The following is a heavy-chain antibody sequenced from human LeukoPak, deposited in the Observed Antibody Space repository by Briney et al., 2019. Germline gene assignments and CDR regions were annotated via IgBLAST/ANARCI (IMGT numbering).Heavy chain of an antibody. V-gene: IGHV3-23*01. Sequence: GGSLRLSCAASGFTFSSDAMSWVRQAPGKGLEWFSAISETGGTTYDADSVKGRFTISRDNSRSTLYLQMNSLRAEDTAVYYCAKDTSIGRYCTNGICSPFDYWGQGTLVTVSS. J-gene: IGHJ4*02. CDR1: GFTFSSDA. D-gene: IGHD2-8*01. CDR3: AKDTSIGRYCTNGICSPFDY. CDR2: ISETGGTT.